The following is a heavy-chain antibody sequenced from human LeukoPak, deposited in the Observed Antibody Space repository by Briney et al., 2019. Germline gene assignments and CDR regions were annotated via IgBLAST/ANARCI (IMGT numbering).Heavy chain of an antibody. Sequence: GASLQISCQGSGSSFTSYWIGWVRQLPGKGLEWMGIIYPGDSDTRYSPSFQGQVTISADKSISTAYLQWSSLKASDTAMYYCARLPAATYNWFDPWGQGTLVTVSS. D-gene: IGHD2-2*01. J-gene: IGHJ5*02. CDR3: ARLPAATYNWFDP. V-gene: IGHV5-51*01. CDR1: GSSFTSYW. CDR2: IYPGDSDT.